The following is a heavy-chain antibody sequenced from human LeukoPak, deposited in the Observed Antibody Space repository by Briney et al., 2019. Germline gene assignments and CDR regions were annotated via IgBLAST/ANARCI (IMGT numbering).Heavy chain of an antibody. V-gene: IGHV3-30*02. CDR3: AKDGSSGDFWSGYSRRSYYYYMDV. J-gene: IGHJ6*03. D-gene: IGHD3-3*01. Sequence: GGSLRLSCAVSGITFRNLAMHWVRQAPGKGLEWVAFIRADGSNTKYADSVKGRFTISRDNSKNTLSLQMNSLRAEDTAVYYCAKDGSSGDFWSGYSRRSYYYYMDVWGKGTTVTVSS. CDR1: GITFRNLA. CDR2: IRADGSNT.